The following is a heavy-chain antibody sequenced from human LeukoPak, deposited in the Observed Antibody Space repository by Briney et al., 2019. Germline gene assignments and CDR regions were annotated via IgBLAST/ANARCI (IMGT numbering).Heavy chain of an antibody. CDR3: AREEITVTDAFDI. V-gene: IGHV3-74*01. CDR2: INSDVSST. CDR1: GFTFSDYW. Sequence: GESLRLSCAASGFTFSDYWMHWVRQAPGKELVWVSRINSDVSSTSYADSVKGRFTISRDNAKNTLYLQMNSLRAEDTAAYYCAREEITVTDAFDIWGQGTKVTVSS. D-gene: IGHD4-17*01. J-gene: IGHJ3*02.